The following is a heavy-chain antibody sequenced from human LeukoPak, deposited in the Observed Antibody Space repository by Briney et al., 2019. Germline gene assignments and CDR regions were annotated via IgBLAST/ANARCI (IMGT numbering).Heavy chain of an antibody. V-gene: IGHV5-51*01. Sequence: HGESLKISCKGSGYTFTTYWIGWVRQMPGKGLEWMGIIYPGDSDTGYSPSFQGQVTISADKSISTAYLQWRSLKASDTAMYYCARSGAGYCSGGTCYPTRWGQGTLVTVSS. CDR2: IYPGDSDT. CDR3: ARSGAGYCSGGTCYPTR. D-gene: IGHD2-15*01. CDR1: GYTFTTYW. J-gene: IGHJ4*02.